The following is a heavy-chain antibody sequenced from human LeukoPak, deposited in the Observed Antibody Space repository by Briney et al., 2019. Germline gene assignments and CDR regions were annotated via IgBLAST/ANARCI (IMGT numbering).Heavy chain of an antibody. D-gene: IGHD6-19*01. Sequence: SVKVSCKASGGTFSSYAISWVRQAPGQGLEWMGGIIPIFGTANYAQKFQGRVTITADESTSTAYMELSSLRSEDTAVYYCATNSFFKQWPLDYWGQGTLVTVSS. CDR2: IIPIFGTA. CDR1: GGTFSSYA. J-gene: IGHJ4*02. CDR3: ATNSFFKQWPLDY. V-gene: IGHV1-69*13.